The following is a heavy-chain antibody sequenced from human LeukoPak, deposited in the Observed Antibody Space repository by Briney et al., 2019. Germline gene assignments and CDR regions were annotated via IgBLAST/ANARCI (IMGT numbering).Heavy chain of an antibody. J-gene: IGHJ4*02. CDR3: ATGYCSGGSCYSFDY. CDR1: GYSFTSYW. D-gene: IGHD2-15*01. V-gene: IGHV5-10-1*01. CDR2: IDPSDSYT. Sequence: GESLKISCKGSGYSFTSYWISWVPQMPGKGLEWMGRIDPSDSYTNYSPSFQGHVTISADKSISTAYLQWSSLKASDTAMYYCATGYCSGGSCYSFDYWGQGTLVTVSS.